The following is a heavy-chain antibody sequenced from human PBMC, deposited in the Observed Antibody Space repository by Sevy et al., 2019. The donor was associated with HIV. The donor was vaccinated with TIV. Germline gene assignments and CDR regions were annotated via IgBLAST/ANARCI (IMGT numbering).Heavy chain of an antibody. D-gene: IGHD3-10*01. CDR3: TGGAPYPMDV. Sequence: GGSLRLSCAASGFAFSGSTVHWVCQASGKGLEWVGRIRSKAYNFATTYAASLKGRFTISRDDSKNTAYLQLNGLKTEDTAVYYCTGGAPYPMDVWGQGTTVTVSS. J-gene: IGHJ6*02. V-gene: IGHV3-73*01. CDR2: IRSKAYNFAT. CDR1: GFAFSGST.